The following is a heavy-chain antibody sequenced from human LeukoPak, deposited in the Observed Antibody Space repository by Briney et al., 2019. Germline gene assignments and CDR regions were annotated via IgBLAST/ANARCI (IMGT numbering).Heavy chain of an antibody. J-gene: IGHJ6*02. CDR3: ARGPDYYGSGSIILYYYYGMDV. D-gene: IGHD3-10*01. CDR2: INHSGST. V-gene: IGHV4-34*01. Sequence: PSETLSLTCAVYGGSFSGYYWSWIRQPPGKGLEWIGEINHSGSTNYNPSLKSRVTISVATSKNQFSLKLSSVTAADTAVYYCARGPDYYGSGSIILYYYYGMDVWGQGTTVAVSS. CDR1: GGSFSGYY.